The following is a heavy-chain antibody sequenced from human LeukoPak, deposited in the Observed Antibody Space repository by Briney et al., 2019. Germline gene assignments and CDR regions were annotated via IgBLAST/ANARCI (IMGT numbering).Heavy chain of an antibody. CDR1: GGSVSSGSYY. J-gene: IGHJ6*02. D-gene: IGHD4-11*01. V-gene: IGHV4-61*01. CDR3: AGGLQYPYYGMDV. Sequence: SETLSLTCTVSGGSVSSGSYYWSWIRQPPGKGLEWIGYIYYSGSTNYNPSLKSRVTISVDTSKNQFSLKLSSVTAADTAVCYCAGGLQYPYYGMDVWGQGTTVTVSS. CDR2: IYYSGST.